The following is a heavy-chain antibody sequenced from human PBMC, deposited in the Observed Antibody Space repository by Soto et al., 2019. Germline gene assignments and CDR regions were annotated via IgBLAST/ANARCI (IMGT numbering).Heavy chain of an antibody. D-gene: IGHD5-18*01. J-gene: IGHJ4*02. Sequence: QITLKESGPTLVKPTQTLTLTCTFSGFSLSTSGVGVGWIRQPPGKALEWLALIYWDDDKRYSPSLKSRLSITKHDSKNQVVLRMTSMDPGDIAKYYWVHSGLQLWSLDYWGQETLVNVYS. CDR2: IYWDDDK. CDR3: VHSGLQLWSLDY. V-gene: IGHV2-5*02. CDR1: GFSLSTSGVG.